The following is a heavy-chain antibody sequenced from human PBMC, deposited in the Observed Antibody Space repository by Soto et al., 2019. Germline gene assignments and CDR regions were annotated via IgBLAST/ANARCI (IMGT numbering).Heavy chain of an antibody. V-gene: IGHV3-30*18. CDR3: AKDLRQYSSGYYFDY. J-gene: IGHJ4*02. CDR1: GFTFSSYG. D-gene: IGHD3-22*01. Sequence: QVQLVESGGGVVQPGRSLRLSCAASGFTFSSYGMHWVRQAPGKGLEWVAVISYDGSNKYYADSVKGRFTISRDNSKNTLYLQMNSLRAEDTAVYYCAKDLRQYSSGYYFDYWGQGTLVTVSS. CDR2: ISYDGSNK.